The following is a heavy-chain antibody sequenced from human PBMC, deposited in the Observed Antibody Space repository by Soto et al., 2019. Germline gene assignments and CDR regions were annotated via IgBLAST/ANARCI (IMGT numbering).Heavy chain of an antibody. Sequence: GASVKVSCKASGYSLSNYIMHWARQVPGQRLEWMGWVHGGNGNTKYSERFQGRVTITSDPSAGTTYMELSGLRSEDTSVYYCARGMWENLDVSCIDYWGQGTLVTVSS. V-gene: IGHV1-3*01. J-gene: IGHJ4*02. CDR1: GYSLSNYI. CDR3: ARGMWENLDVSCIDY. CDR2: VHGGNGNT. D-gene: IGHD1-26*01.